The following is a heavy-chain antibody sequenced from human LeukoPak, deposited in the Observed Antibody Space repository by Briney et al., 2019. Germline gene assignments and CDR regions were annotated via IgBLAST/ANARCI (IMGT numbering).Heavy chain of an antibody. CDR2: INPNSGGT. CDR1: GYTFTRYY. V-gene: IGHV1-2*02. J-gene: IGHJ4*02. D-gene: IGHD1/OR15-1a*01. Sequence: ASVKVSCKASGYTFTRYYMHWVRQAPGQGLEWMGWINPNSGGTNYAQKFQGRVTMTRDTSISTAYMELSRLRSDDTAGYYCARGNRGYVYFDYWGQGTLVTVSS. CDR3: ARGNRGYVYFDY.